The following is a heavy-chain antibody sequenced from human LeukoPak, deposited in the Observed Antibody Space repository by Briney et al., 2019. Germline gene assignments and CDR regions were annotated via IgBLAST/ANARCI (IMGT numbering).Heavy chain of an antibody. V-gene: IGHV3-23*01. CDR3: ASYPPLDTAMEDYYYYYGMDV. CDR2: ISGSGGST. J-gene: IGHJ6*02. CDR1: GFTFSSYA. D-gene: IGHD5-18*01. Sequence: GGSLRLSCAASGFTFSSYAMNWVRQAPGKGLEWVSAISGSGGSTYYTDSVKGRFTISRDNSKNTLYLQMNSLRAEDTAVYYCASYPPLDTAMEDYYYYYGMDVWGQGTTVTVSS.